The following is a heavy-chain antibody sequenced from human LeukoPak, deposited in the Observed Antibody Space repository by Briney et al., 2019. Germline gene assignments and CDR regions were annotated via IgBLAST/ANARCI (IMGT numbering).Heavy chain of an antibody. CDR3: ARAVFEKQWLVGFDY. CDR2: MNPNSGNT. CDR1: GHTFTSYD. J-gene: IGHJ4*02. Sequence: ASVKVSCKASGHTFTSYDINWVRQATGQGLEWMGWMNPNSGNTGYAQKFQGRVTITRNTSISTAYMELSSLRSEDTAVYYCARAVFEKQWLVGFDYWGQGTLVTVSS. D-gene: IGHD6-19*01. V-gene: IGHV1-8*03.